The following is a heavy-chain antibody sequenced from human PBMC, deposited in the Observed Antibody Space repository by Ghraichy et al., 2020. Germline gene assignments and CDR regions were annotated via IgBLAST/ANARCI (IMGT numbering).Heavy chain of an antibody. D-gene: IGHD3-10*01. V-gene: IGHV3-30*04. CDR1: GFTFSSYA. Sequence: GESLNISCAASGFTFSSYAMHWVRQAPGKGLEWVAVISYDGSNKYYVDSVKGRFTISRDNSKNTLYLQMNSLRAEDTAVYYCAQDITMVRGDVDFDYWGQGTLVTVSS. J-gene: IGHJ4*02. CDR3: AQDITMVRGDVDFDY. CDR2: ISYDGSNK.